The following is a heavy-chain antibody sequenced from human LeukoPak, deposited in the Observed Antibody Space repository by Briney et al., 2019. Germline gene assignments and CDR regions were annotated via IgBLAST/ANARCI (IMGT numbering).Heavy chain of an antibody. Sequence: SETLSLTCTVSGYSISSGYYWGWIRQPPGKGLEWIGSIYHSGSTYYNPSLKSRVTISVDTSKNQFSLKLSSVTAADTAVYYCARVWFGELVWFDPWGQGTLVTVSS. CDR3: ARVWFGELVWFDP. V-gene: IGHV4-38-2*02. J-gene: IGHJ5*02. CDR1: GYSISSGYY. CDR2: IYHSGST. D-gene: IGHD3-10*01.